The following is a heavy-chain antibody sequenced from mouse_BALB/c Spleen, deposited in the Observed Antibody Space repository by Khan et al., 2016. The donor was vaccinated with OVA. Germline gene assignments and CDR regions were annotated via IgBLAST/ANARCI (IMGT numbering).Heavy chain of an antibody. CDR3: ARDRIDY. CDR1: GYTFTTYW. J-gene: IGHJ2*01. V-gene: IGHV1-7*01. Sequence: VTLQESGAELAKPGASVKMSCKASGYTFTTYWMHWVKQRPGQGLEWIGYINPTSGYTDYNQKFKDKATLTADKSSSTAYMQLSSLTSDDSAVYYCARDRIDYWGQGTTLTVSS. CDR2: INPTSGYT.